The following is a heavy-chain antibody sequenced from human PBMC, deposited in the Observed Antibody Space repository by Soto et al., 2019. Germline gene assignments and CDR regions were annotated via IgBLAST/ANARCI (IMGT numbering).Heavy chain of an antibody. Sequence: GGSLRLSCAASGFTFDDYTMHWVRQAPGKGLEWVSLISWDGGSTCYADSVKGRFTISRDNSKNSLYLQMNSLRTEDTALYYCTKDLRRSWPYYFDYWGQGTLVTVSS. CDR3: TKDLRRSWPYYFDY. CDR1: GFTFDDYT. CDR2: ISWDGGST. V-gene: IGHV3-43*01. J-gene: IGHJ4*02. D-gene: IGHD2-15*01.